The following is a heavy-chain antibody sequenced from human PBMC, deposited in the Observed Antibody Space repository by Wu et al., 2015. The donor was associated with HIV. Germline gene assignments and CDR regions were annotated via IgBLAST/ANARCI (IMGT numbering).Heavy chain of an antibody. J-gene: IGHJ3*02. V-gene: IGHV1-69*05. CDR3: ARDHYGSGSPIARFDAFDI. D-gene: IGHD3-10*01. CDR1: GGTFSSYA. Sequence: QVQLVQSGAEVKKPGSSVKVSCKASGGTFSSYAISWVRQAPGQGLEWMGGIIPIFGTANYAQKFQGRVTITTDESTSTAYMELSSLRSEDTAVYYCARDHYGSGSPIARFDAFDIWGQGTMVTVSS. CDR2: IIPIFGTA.